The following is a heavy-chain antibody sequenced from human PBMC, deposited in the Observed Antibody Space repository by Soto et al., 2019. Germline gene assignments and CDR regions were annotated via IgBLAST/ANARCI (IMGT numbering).Heavy chain of an antibody. V-gene: IGHV3-30*18. D-gene: IGHD3-22*01. J-gene: IGHJ4*02. CDR3: AKDTHYYDSSGLFDY. CDR2: ISYDGSNK. CDR1: GFTFSSYG. Sequence: GGSLRLSCAASGFTFSSYGMHWVRQAPGKGLEWVAVISYDGSNKYYADSVKGRFTISRDNSKNTLYLQMNSLRAEDTAVYYCAKDTHYYDSSGLFDYWGQGTLVTVSS.